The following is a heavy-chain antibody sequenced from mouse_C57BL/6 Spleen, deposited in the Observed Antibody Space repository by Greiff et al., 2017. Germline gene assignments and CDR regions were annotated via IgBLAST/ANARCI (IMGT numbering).Heavy chain of an antibody. D-gene: IGHD1-1*01. CDR3: ARSEVGDAMDY. V-gene: IGHV1-58*01. CDR2: IYIGNGYT. J-gene: IGHJ4*01. Sequence: EVKLMESGAELVRPGSSVKMSCKTSGYTFTSYGINWVKQRPGQGLEWIGYIYIGNGYTEYNEKFKGKATLTSDTSSSPAYMQLSSLTSEDSAIYFCARSEVGDAMDYWGQGTSVTVSS. CDR1: GYTFTSYG.